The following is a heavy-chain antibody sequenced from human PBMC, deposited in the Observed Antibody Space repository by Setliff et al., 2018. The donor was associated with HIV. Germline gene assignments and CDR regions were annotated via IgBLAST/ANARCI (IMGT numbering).Heavy chain of an antibody. J-gene: IGHJ6*03. CDR2: IQHSGRI. CDR1: GGSFSGYC. V-gene: IGHV4-34*01. Sequence: SETLSLTCAVYGGSFSGYCWSWIRQPPGKGLEWIGEIQHSGRINYNPSLRSRVTISVDTSKNQFSLKLSSVTAADTAVYYCARQGGYSGYGFYYYYYYMDVWGKGTTVTVSS. D-gene: IGHD5-12*01. CDR3: ARQGGYSGYGFYYYYYYMDV.